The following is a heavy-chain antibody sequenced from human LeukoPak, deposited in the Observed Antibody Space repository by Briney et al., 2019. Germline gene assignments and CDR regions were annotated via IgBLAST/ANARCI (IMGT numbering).Heavy chain of an antibody. J-gene: IGHJ4*02. CDR2: IYSGGST. CDR3: ARDPAYYYDSSGSVY. V-gene: IGHV3-66*01. Sequence: GGSLRLSCAASGFTVSSNYMSWVRQAPGKGLEWVSVIYSGGSTYHADSVKGRFTISRDNSKNTLYLQMNSLRAEDTAVYYCARDPAYYYDSSGSVYWGQGTLVTVSS. D-gene: IGHD3-22*01. CDR1: GFTVSSNY.